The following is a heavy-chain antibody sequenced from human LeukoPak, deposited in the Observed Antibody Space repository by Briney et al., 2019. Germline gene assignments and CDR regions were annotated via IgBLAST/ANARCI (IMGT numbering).Heavy chain of an antibody. D-gene: IGHD4-17*01. V-gene: IGHV1-8*01. CDR1: GYTFTSYD. CDR2: MNPNNGNT. J-gene: IGHJ4*02. Sequence: ASVKVSCKASGYTFTSYDINWVRQATGQGLEWMGWMNPNNGNTGYAQKFQGRVTMTRNTSISTAHMELSSLRSDDTAVYYCARGSGDYGDYEDDYWGQGTLVTVSS. CDR3: ARGSGDYGDYEDDY.